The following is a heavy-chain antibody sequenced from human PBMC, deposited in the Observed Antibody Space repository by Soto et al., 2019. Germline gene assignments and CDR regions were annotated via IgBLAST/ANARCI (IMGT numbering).Heavy chain of an antibody. CDR3: ARIARRYYDTSGSPFFAY. D-gene: IGHD3-22*01. Sequence: SGPTLVNPTQTLTLTCTFSGFSLSTTGMCVSWIRQPPGKALEWLARIDWDDDKYYSTSLKTRLTISKDTSKNQVVLTMTNMDPVDTATYYCARIARRYYDTSGSPFFAYWGQGTLVTVSS. CDR1: GFSLSTTGMC. V-gene: IGHV2-70*11. J-gene: IGHJ4*02. CDR2: IDWDDDK.